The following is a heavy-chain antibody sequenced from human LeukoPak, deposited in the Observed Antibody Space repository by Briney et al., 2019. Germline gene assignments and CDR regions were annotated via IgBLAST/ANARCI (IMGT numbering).Heavy chain of an antibody. J-gene: IGHJ6*02. CDR2: IKQDGSEK. V-gene: IGHV3-7*03. D-gene: IGHD2-2*01. Sequence: GGSLRLSCAASGFTFSSYWMSWVRQAPGKGLEWVANIKQDGSEKYYVDSVKGRFTISRDNAKNSLYLQMNSLRAEDTAVYYCARVGYPIYYYGMDVWGQGTTVTVSS. CDR3: ARVGYPIYYYGMDV. CDR1: GFTFSSYW.